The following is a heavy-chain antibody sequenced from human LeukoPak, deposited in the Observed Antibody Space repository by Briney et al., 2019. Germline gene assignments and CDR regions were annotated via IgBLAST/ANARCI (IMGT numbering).Heavy chain of an antibody. J-gene: IGHJ5*02. D-gene: IGHD3-22*01. CDR3: AKDGDYDSSGYYGNWFDP. V-gene: IGHV3-23*01. CDR1: GFTLSSYA. CDR2: ISGSGGST. Sequence: PGGSLRLSCAASGFTLSSYAMSWVRQAPGKGLEWVSAISGSGGSTYYADSVKGRFTISRDNSKNTLYLQMNSLRAEDTAVYYCAKDGDYDSSGYYGNWFDPWGQGTLVTVSS.